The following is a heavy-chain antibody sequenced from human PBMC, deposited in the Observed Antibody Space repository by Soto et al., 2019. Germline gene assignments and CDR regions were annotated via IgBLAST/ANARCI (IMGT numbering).Heavy chain of an antibody. J-gene: IGHJ6*02. CDR2: IWYDGGNK. Sequence: GGSLRLSCAASGFTFSSYGMHWVRQAPGKGLEWVAVIWYDGGNKYYADSVKGRFTISRDNSKNTLYLQMNSLRAEDTAVYYCAREIWFGELLYGMDVWGQGTTVTVSS. V-gene: IGHV3-33*01. D-gene: IGHD3-10*01. CDR3: AREIWFGELLYGMDV. CDR1: GFTFSSYG.